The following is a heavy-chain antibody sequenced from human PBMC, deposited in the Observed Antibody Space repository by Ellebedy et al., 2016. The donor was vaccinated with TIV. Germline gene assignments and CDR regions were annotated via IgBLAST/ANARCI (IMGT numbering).Heavy chain of an antibody. CDR3: AKASVGATFDY. CDR1: GFTFDDYA. Sequence: GGSLRLSXAASGFTFDDYAMHWVRQAPGKGLERVSGISWNSGSIGYADSVKGRFTISRDNAKNSLYLQMNSLRAEDTALYYCAKASVGATFDYWGQGTLVAVSS. D-gene: IGHD1-26*01. J-gene: IGHJ4*02. V-gene: IGHV3-9*01. CDR2: ISWNSGSI.